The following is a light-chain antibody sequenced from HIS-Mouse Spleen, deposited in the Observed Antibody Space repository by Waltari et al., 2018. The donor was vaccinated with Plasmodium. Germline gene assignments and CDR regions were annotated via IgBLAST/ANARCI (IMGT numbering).Light chain of an antibody. V-gene: IGKV1-39*01. CDR1: QSISSY. CDR3: QQNYNTWT. Sequence: DIQMTQSPSSLSASVGDRVTITCRASQSISSYLNWYQQKPGKAPKLLIYAASSLQSGVPSRFSGSVSGTDFTLTISSLQPEDFATYYCQQNYNTWTFGQGTKVEIK. J-gene: IGKJ1*01. CDR2: AAS.